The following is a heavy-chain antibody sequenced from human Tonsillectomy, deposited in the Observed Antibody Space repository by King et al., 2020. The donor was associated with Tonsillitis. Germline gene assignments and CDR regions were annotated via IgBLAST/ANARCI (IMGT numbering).Heavy chain of an antibody. CDR2: IYYSGST. CDR1: GGSISSYY. Sequence: VQLQESGPGLVKPSETLSLTCTVSGGSISSYYWSWIRQPPGKGLEWIGYIYYSGSTNYNPSLKSRVTISVDTSKNQFSLKLSSVTAADTAVYYCARGSGWYFYWGQGTLVTVSS. V-gene: IGHV4-59*01. J-gene: IGHJ4*02. CDR3: ARGSGWYFY. D-gene: IGHD6-19*01.